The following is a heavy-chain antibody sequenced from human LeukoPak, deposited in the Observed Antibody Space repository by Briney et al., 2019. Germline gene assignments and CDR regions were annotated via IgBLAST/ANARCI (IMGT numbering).Heavy chain of an antibody. D-gene: IGHD6-13*01. CDR2: IHYSGST. CDR1: GGSIISGNYY. Sequence: SETLSLTCTVSGGSIISGNYYWSWIRQHPGQGLEWIGYIHYSGSTSYNPSLKSRVTISVDTSKNQFSLKLNSVTEADTAVYYCARVGNYLDFWGQGTLVTVSS. V-gene: IGHV4-31*03. CDR3: ARVGNYLDF. J-gene: IGHJ4*02.